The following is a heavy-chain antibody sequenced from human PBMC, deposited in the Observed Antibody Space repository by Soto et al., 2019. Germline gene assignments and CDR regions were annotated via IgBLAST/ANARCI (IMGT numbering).Heavy chain of an antibody. CDR1: GFTFSNHG. V-gene: IGHV3-30-3*01. J-gene: IGHJ4*02. D-gene: IGHD1-26*01. Sequence: PGGSLRLSCAASGFTFSNHGMHWVRQAPGKGLEWVAVIEHDGNSQSSADSVKGRFTVSRDNSRNILYRQMDSLRTGATPAHYSASAITGSWSFDYWGQGTLVTVSS. CDR3: ASAITGSWSFDY. CDR2: IEHDGNSQ.